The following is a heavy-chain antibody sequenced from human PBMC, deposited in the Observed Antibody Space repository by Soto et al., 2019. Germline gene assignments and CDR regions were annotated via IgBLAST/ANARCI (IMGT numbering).Heavy chain of an antibody. Sequence: GGSLRLSCAASGFTFSSYAMRWVRQAPGKGLEWVSAISGSGGSTYYADSVKGRFTISRDNSKNTLYLQMNSLRAEDTAVYYCAKDRGYCSGGSCWPDAFDIWGQGTMVTVSS. J-gene: IGHJ3*02. CDR1: GFTFSSYA. CDR3: AKDRGYCSGGSCWPDAFDI. D-gene: IGHD2-15*01. CDR2: ISGSGGST. V-gene: IGHV3-23*01.